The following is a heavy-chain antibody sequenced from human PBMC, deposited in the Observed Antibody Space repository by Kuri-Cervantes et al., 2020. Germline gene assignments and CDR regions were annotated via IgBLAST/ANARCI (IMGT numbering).Heavy chain of an antibody. V-gene: IGHV4-31*03. J-gene: IGHJ4*02. CDR3: ARGSIPGSGYYTEYYFDY. CDR1: GGSISSGGYY. Sequence: SETLSLTCTVSGGSISSGGYYWSWTRQHPGKGLEWIGYIYYSGSTYYNPSLKSRVTISVDTSKNQFSLKPSSVTAADTAVYYCARGSIPGSGYYTEYYFDYWGQGTLVTVSS. CDR2: IYYSGST. D-gene: IGHD3-3*01.